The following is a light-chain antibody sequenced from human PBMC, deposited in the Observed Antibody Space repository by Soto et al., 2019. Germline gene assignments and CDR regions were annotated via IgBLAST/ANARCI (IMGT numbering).Light chain of an antibody. CDR3: QQYNTYPWT. Sequence: DIQMTQSPSTLSTSVGDTVTITCRANQSISEFLAWYQQKPGKAPKLLIYDAFGLEKGVPSRFGGSGSGTEFTLTINSLQPDDLGTYYCQQYNTYPWTFGQGTKVDFK. J-gene: IGKJ1*01. CDR2: DAF. V-gene: IGKV1-5*01. CDR1: QSISEF.